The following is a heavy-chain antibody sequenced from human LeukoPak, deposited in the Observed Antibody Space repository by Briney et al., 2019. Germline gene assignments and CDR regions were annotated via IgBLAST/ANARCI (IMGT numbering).Heavy chain of an antibody. D-gene: IGHD1-14*01. Sequence: SETLSLTCAVYGGSFSGYYWSWIRQPPGKGLEWIGSIYYSGSTYYNPSLKSRVTISVDTSKNQFSLKLSSVTAADTAVYYCARDITGSFDYWGQGNLVTVSS. J-gene: IGHJ4*02. V-gene: IGHV4-34*01. CDR2: IYYSGST. CDR3: ARDITGSFDY. CDR1: GGSFSGYY.